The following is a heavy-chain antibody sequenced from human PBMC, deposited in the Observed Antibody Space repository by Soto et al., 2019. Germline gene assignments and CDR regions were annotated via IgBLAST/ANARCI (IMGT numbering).Heavy chain of an antibody. Sequence: SETLSLTCAVSGGSVNNYYWAWMRQPPGKGLEWIGYIHYSGSTNYNPSLGSRVSISVDTSKSQFSLKLTSPSAADTAIYYCARYSSGGLHFDYWGQGSLVTVSS. V-gene: IGHV4-59*02. D-gene: IGHD2-8*02. CDR3: ARYSSGGLHFDY. CDR2: IHYSGST. CDR1: GGSVNNYY. J-gene: IGHJ4*02.